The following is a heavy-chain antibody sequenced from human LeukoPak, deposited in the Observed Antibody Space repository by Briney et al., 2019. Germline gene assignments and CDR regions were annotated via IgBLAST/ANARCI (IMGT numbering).Heavy chain of an antibody. CDR3: ARDRITTIFGVVD. Sequence: PGGSLRLSCAASRFTVSSNYMSWVRQAPGKGLEWVSVIYSDGSTYYADSVKGRFTMSRDNSKNTLYLQMNSLRAEDTAVHYCARDRITTIFGVVDWGQGTLVTVSS. J-gene: IGHJ4*02. D-gene: IGHD3-3*01. CDR1: RFTVSSNY. V-gene: IGHV3-53*01. CDR2: IYSDGST.